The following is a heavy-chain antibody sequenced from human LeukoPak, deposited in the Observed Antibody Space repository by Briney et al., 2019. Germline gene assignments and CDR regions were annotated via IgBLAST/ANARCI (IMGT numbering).Heavy chain of an antibody. CDR3: AKDLAKAGYGDYYFDY. D-gene: IGHD4-17*01. CDR1: GFTFSSYA. CDR2: ISGSGGST. Sequence: GGSLRLSCAASGFTFSSYAMSGVRQAPGKGLEWVSGISGSGGSTYYADSVKGRFTISRDNSKNTLYLQMNSLRAEDTAVYYCAKDLAKAGYGDYYFDYWGQGTLVTVS. V-gene: IGHV3-23*01. J-gene: IGHJ4*02.